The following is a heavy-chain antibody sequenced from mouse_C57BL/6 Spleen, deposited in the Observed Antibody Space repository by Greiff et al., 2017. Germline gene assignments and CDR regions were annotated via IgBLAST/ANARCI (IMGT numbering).Heavy chain of an antibody. CDR3: ARDRDYGSSYSAMDY. Sequence: EVKLVESGGGLVKPGGSLKLSCAASGFTFSSYAMSWVRQTPEKRLEWVATICGGGSYTYYPDNVKGRVTISSDNAKKHLYLQMSHLKSEDTAIYYCARDRDYGSSYSAMDYWGQGTSVTVSS. J-gene: IGHJ4*01. D-gene: IGHD1-1*01. CDR2: ICGGGSYT. CDR1: GFTFSSYA. V-gene: IGHV5-4*01.